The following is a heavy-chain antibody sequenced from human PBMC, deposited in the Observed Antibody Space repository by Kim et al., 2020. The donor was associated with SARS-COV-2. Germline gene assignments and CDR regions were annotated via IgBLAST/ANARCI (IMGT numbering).Heavy chain of an antibody. Sequence: GGSLRLSCTASGFTFSNYAMNWVRQVPGKGLEWVSAINDGGRDTYYADSVKGRFIISRDNSKNTLYLQMNSLRVEDTAVYYCAKEATRPDWDYAFDYWGQGTPVTVSS. J-gene: IGHJ4*02. CDR2: INDGGRDT. CDR3: AKEATRPDWDYAFDY. CDR1: GFTFSNYA. D-gene: IGHD1-7*01. V-gene: IGHV3-23*01.